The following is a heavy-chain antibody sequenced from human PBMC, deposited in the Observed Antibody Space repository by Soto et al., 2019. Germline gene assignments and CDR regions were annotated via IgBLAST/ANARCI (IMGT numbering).Heavy chain of an antibody. V-gene: IGHV4-34*01. CDR3: ARGLNVDTAMVYDY. D-gene: IGHD5-18*01. CDR2: INHSGST. J-gene: IGHJ4*02. Sequence: QVQLQQWGAGLLKPSETLSLTCAVYGGSFSGYYWSWIRQPPGKGLEWIGEINHSGSTNYNPSLKSRVPISVDTSKNQFSLKLSSVTAADTAVYYCARGLNVDTAMVYDYWGQGTLVTVSS. CDR1: GGSFSGYY.